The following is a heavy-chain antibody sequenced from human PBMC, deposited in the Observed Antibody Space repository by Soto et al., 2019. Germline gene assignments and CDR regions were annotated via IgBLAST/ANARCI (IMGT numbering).Heavy chain of an antibody. J-gene: IGHJ4*02. CDR3: ATSVVVVAAIDY. CDR1: GGTFSSYA. Sequence: ASVKVSCKASGGTFSSYAISWVRQAPGQGLEWMGGIIPIFGTANYAQKFQGRVTITADESTSTAYMELSSLRSEDTAVYYCATSVVVVAAIDYWGQGTLVTVSS. V-gene: IGHV1-69*13. CDR2: IIPIFGTA. D-gene: IGHD2-15*01.